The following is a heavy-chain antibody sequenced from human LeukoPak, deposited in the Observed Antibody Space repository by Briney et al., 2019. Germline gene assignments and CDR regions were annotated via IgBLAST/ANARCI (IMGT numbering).Heavy chain of an antibody. D-gene: IGHD4-17*01. CDR2: IKQDGSEG. CDR1: GFTFNNYW. J-gene: IGHJ4*02. Sequence: GSLRLSCVGSGFTFNNYWMSWVRQAPGRGLEWVANIKQDGSEGYYVDSVKGRFTISRDNAKTSLYLEMNSLRAEDTAVYYCARGKTTVTPGYFDYGGQGTLVTVSP. CDR3: ARGKTTVTPGYFDY. V-gene: IGHV3-7*03.